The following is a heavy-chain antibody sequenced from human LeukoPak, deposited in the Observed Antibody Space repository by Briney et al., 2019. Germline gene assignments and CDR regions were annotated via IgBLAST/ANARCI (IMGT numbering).Heavy chain of an antibody. V-gene: IGHV5-51*01. CDR3: AKHFDSAGYDAFDV. J-gene: IGHJ3*01. CDR2: IYPGDSDI. Sequence: TGESLKISCQGSGYIFSIYWIGWVRQMPGKGLEWMGIIYPGDSDIRYSPSFQGQVTISADKSISTAYLQWSSLKASDTAMYYCAKHFDSAGYDAFDVWGQGTMVTVSS. CDR1: GYIFSIYW. D-gene: IGHD3-22*01.